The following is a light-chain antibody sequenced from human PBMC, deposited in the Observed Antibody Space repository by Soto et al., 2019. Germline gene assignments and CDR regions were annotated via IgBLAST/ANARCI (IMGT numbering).Light chain of an antibody. CDR3: SAYAGGDNEV. CDR2: EVT. CDR1: SSDVGGYNY. Sequence: QSALTQPPSASGSPGQSVTISCTGTSSDVGGYNYVSWYQQHPGKAPKLMIYEVTKRPSGVPDRFSGSKSGNTASLTVSGVQAEDEADYYCSAYAGGDNEVCGTGTKRTVL. J-gene: IGLJ1*01. V-gene: IGLV2-8*01.